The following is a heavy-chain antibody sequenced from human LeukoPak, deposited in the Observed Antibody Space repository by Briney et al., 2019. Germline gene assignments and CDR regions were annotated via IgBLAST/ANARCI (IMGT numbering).Heavy chain of an antibody. V-gene: IGHV1-69*04. CDR1: GYTFTSYG. D-gene: IGHD1-26*01. CDR3: ARTIVGAGDY. J-gene: IGHJ4*02. CDR2: IIPILGIA. Sequence: GASVKVSCKASGYTFTSYGISWVRQAPGQGLEWMGRIIPILGIANYAQKFQGRVTITADKSTSTAYMELSSLRSEDTAVYYCARTIVGAGDYWGQGTLVTVSS.